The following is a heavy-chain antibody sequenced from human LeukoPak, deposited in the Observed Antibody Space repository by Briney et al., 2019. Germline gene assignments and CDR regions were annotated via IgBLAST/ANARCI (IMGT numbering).Heavy chain of an antibody. D-gene: IGHD3-22*01. J-gene: IGHJ4*02. CDR1: GFTFSSYE. CDR3: AREYPPRYYYDSSGYLDY. Sequence: GGSLRLSCAASGFTFSSYEMNWVRQAPGKGLEWVSYISNSGSTIYYADSVKGRFTIFRDNSKNTLYLQMNSLRAEDTAVYYCAREYPPRYYYDSSGYLDYWGQGTLVTVSS. CDR2: ISNSGSTI. V-gene: IGHV3-48*03.